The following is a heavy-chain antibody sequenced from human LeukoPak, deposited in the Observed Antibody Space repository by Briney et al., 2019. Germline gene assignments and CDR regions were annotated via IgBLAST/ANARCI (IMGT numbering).Heavy chain of an antibody. J-gene: IGHJ3*02. Sequence: GGSLRLSCTASGFTVSNNYMSWVRRAPGKGLEWVSISYSDSNTNYADSVKGRFTISRDTSQNTLSLQMNSLRAEDTAVYYCVRKNRDFNAAFDIWRQGTVVTVSS. CDR1: GFTVSNNY. D-gene: IGHD1-14*01. CDR2: SYSDSNT. V-gene: IGHV3-53*01. CDR3: VRKNRDFNAAFDI.